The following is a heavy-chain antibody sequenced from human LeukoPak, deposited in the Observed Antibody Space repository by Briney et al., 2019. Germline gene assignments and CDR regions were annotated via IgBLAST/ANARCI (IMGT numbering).Heavy chain of an antibody. J-gene: IGHJ6*03. V-gene: IGHV4-4*07. CDR2: IYTSGST. CDR3: ARAVGSGSFQTYYYYMDV. D-gene: IGHD3-10*01. Sequence: PSETLSLTCAVSGASISSDYWSWIRQPAGKGLEWIGRIYTSGSTNYNPSLKSRVTMSVDTSKNQFSLKLSSVTAADTAVYYCARAVGSGSFQTYYYYMDVWGKGTTVTISS. CDR1: GASISSDY.